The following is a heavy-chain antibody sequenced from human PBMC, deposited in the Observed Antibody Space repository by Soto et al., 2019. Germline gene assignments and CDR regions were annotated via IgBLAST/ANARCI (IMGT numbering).Heavy chain of an antibody. CDR2: IYYSGYT. Sequence: QVQLQESGPGLVKPSQTLSLTCTVSGGSISSGGYYWSWIRQHPGKGLEWIGNIYYSGYTYYNPSLKSRVTISVDTSKNQFSLKLSSVTAADTAVYYCPRGGDYEGFDYWGQGTLVTVSS. J-gene: IGHJ4*02. CDR3: PRGGDYEGFDY. V-gene: IGHV4-31*03. D-gene: IGHD4-17*01. CDR1: GGSISSGGYY.